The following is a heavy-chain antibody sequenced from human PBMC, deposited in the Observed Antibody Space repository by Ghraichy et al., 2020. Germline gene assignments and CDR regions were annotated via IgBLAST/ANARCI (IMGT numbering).Heavy chain of an antibody. D-gene: IGHD3-10*01. Sequence: SLNISCAVSGGSINSGGYSWSWIRQPPGKGLEWIGYIHHSGITNYNPSLESRVTISVDRSKNQFSLKLNSVTAADTAVYYCARYFGSGTYLDYWGQGTLVTVSS. CDR3: ARYFGSGTYLDY. CDR2: IHHSGIT. J-gene: IGHJ4*02. CDR1: GGSINSGGYS. V-gene: IGHV4-30-2*01.